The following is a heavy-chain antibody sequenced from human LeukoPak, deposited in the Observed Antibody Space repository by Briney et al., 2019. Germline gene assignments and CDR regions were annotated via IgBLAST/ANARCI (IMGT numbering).Heavy chain of an antibody. J-gene: IGHJ4*02. V-gene: IGHV3-7*01. CDR2: IKQDGSEK. CDR1: GFTFSDYW. D-gene: IGHD5-24*01. Sequence: GGSLRLSCVGSGFTFSDYWMSWVRQAPGKGLEWVANIKQDGSEKDYVHALKGRFTISRDNAKNSLYLQMNSLRAEDTAVYYCARWLELMRNFDWWGQGTLVTVSS. CDR3: ARWLELMRNFDW.